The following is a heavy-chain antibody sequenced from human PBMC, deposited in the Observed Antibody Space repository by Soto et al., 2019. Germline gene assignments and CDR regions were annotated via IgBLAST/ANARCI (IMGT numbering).Heavy chain of an antibody. J-gene: IGHJ4*02. Sequence: QVQLQQWGAGLLKPSETLSLTCAVYGGSFSGYYWSWIRQPPGKGLEWIGEINHSGSTNYNPSLKSRVTISVDTSKNQFSLKLSSVTAADTAVYYCARGLFPLVLPFDYWGQGTLVTVSS. CDR3: ARGLFPLVLPFDY. V-gene: IGHV4-34*01. CDR2: INHSGST. D-gene: IGHD2-21*01. CDR1: GGSFSGYY.